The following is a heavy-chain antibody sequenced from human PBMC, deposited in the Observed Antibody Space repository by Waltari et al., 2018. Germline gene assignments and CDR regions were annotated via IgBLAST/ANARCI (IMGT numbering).Heavy chain of an antibody. D-gene: IGHD3-16*01. CDR3: VRDRDCNNDDCYALFDY. CDR1: GSTFSTVS. CDR2: IILTSGTV. V-gene: IGHV1-69*01. Sequence: QVQLVQSGAEVKRPGSSGKVSCPASGSTFSTVSLGGVRQAPGLGLEWMGGIILTSGTVEYAQKFQGRVTITADESTSTAFMELSSLRSEDTAKYYCVRDRDCNNDDCYALFDYWGQGTQITVSS. J-gene: IGHJ4*02.